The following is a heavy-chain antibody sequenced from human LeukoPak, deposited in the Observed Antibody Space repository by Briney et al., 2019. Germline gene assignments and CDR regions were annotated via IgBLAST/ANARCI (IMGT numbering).Heavy chain of an antibody. CDR3: ARHPCSSSCHFDY. V-gene: IGHV4-39*01. CDR2: IYYSGST. Sequence: PSETLSLTCTVSGGSISSTSDYWGWVRQPPGEGLEWIGSIYYSGSTYYNPSLNSRVTISVDTSKNQFSLKLSSVTAADTAVYYCARHPCSSSCHFDYWGQGTLVTVSS. CDR1: GGSISSTSDY. D-gene: IGHD2-2*01. J-gene: IGHJ4*02.